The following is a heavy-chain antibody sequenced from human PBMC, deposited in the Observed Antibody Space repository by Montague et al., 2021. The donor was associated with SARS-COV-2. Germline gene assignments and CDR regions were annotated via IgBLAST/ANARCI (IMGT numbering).Heavy chain of an antibody. CDR2: INHRGST. D-gene: IGHD3-10*01. V-gene: IGHV4-34*01. CDR3: ARVRYYGSGTSLGMDV. Sequence: SETLSLTCTVSGGSISSYYWSWIRQPPGKGLEWIGEINHRGSTNYNPSLKSRVIISVDTSKNQFSLKLSSVTAADTAVYYCARVRYYGSGTSLGMDVWGQGTTVTVSS. CDR1: GGSISSYY. J-gene: IGHJ6*02.